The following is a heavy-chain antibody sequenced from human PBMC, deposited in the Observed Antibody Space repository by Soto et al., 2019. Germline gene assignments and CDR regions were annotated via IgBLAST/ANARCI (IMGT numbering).Heavy chain of an antibody. V-gene: IGHV3-30-3*01. Sequence: QVQLVESGGGVVQPGRSLRLSCAASGFTFSSYAMHWVRQAPGKGLERVAVISYDGSNKYYADSVKGRFTISRDNSKNTLYLQMNSLRAEDTAVYYCARGYSSSWYGEEYYFDYWGQGTLVTVSS. CDR1: GFTFSSYA. D-gene: IGHD6-13*01. CDR2: ISYDGSNK. CDR3: ARGYSSSWYGEEYYFDY. J-gene: IGHJ4*02.